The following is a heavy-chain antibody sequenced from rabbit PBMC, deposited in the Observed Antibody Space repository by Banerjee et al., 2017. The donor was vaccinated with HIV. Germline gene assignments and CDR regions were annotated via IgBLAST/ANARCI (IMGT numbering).Heavy chain of an antibody. CDR2: IYSSNGDK. D-gene: IGHD1-1*01. CDR1: GFSFSSSYW. Sequence: QEQLEESGGDLVKPEGSLTLTCTASGFSFSSSYWICWVRQAPGKGLELIACIYSSNGDKWYASWVNGRFTISRSTSLNTVDLKMTSLTVADTATYFCARHSSGDWSYFNLWGPGTLVTVS. J-gene: IGHJ4*01. CDR3: ARHSSGDWSYFNL. V-gene: IGHV1S43*01.